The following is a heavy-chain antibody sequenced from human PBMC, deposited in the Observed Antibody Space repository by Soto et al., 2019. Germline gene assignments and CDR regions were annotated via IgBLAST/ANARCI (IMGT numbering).Heavy chain of an antibody. CDR1: GFSLSSTGVG. D-gene: IGHD3-22*01. Sequence: QITLKESGPTLVKPTQTLTLTCTFSGFSLSSTGVGVGSIRQPPGKALEWLALIYWDDDKRYSRSLESRLTITKDTSKNQVVLTMANMDPLDTATYYCAHRDAYYDSSGLAYDVWGQGTMVTVSS. CDR2: IYWDDDK. J-gene: IGHJ3*01. CDR3: AHRDAYYDSSGLAYDV. V-gene: IGHV2-5*02.